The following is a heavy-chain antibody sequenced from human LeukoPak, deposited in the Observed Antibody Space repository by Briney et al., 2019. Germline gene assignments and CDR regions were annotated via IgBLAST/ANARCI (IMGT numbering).Heavy chain of an antibody. V-gene: IGHV1-46*01. Sequence: ASVKVSCKASGYTFTSYYMHWVRQAPGQGLEWMGIINPSGGSTSYAQKFQGRVTMTRDTSTSTVYMELSSLRSEDTAVYYCARDHDFWSGDHDAFDIWGQGTTVTVSS. CDR1: GYTFTSYY. D-gene: IGHD3-3*01. CDR3: ARDHDFWSGDHDAFDI. CDR2: INPSGGST. J-gene: IGHJ3*02.